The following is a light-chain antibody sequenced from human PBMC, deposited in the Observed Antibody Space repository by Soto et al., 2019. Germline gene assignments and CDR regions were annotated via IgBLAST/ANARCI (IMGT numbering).Light chain of an antibody. J-gene: IGKJ1*01. CDR1: QSIGLA. Sequence: EIVLTQSPATLSLSPGERATLSCRASQSIGLAIAWYQHKPGQAPRLLIFDASQRATGIPARFRGSGSGTDFTLSISSLEPEDFAVYYCQQRTDRPPWTFGQWTTLESK. V-gene: IGKV3-11*01. CDR3: QQRTDRPPWT. CDR2: DAS.